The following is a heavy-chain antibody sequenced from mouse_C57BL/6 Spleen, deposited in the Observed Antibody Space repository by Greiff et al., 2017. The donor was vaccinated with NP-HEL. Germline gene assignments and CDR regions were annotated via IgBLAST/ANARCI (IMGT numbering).Heavy chain of an antibody. J-gene: IGHJ2*01. Sequence: QVQLQQSGPELVKPGASVKISCKASGYAFSSSWMNWVKQRPGRGLEWIGRIYPGDGDTKYNGKFKGKATLTADKSSSTAYMQLSSLTSEDSAVYLCAGYVDYGGKGTTLTVSS. V-gene: IGHV1-82*01. CDR2: IYPGDGDT. CDR1: GYAFSSSW. CDR3: AGYVDY.